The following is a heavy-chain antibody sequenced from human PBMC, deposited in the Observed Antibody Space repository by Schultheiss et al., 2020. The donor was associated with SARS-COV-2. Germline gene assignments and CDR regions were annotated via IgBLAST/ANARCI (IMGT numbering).Heavy chain of an antibody. CDR1: GGSISSGGYS. D-gene: IGHD6-6*01. V-gene: IGHV4-30-2*01. J-gene: IGHJ5*02. CDR2: IYHSGST. Sequence: SETLSLTCAVSGGSISSGGYSWSWIRQHPGKGLEWIGEIYHSGSTNYNPSLKSRVTISVDKSKNQFSLKLSSVTAADTAVYYCARVRSIAARPQWFDPWGQGTLVTVSS. CDR3: ARVRSIAARPQWFDP.